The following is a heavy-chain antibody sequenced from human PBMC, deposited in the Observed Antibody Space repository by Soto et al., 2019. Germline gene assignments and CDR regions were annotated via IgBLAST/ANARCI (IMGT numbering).Heavy chain of an antibody. J-gene: IGHJ6*02. Sequence: PGESLKISCKGSGYRFASYWIAWVRQVPGRGLEWMGIIYPGDSDTKYSPSFQGLVTMSVDKSTSTAYLQWNSLKAADTAVYYCARQGSSGYYYYGMDVWRQRTTVTVSS. CDR1: GYRFASYW. D-gene: IGHD3-10*01. V-gene: IGHV5-51*01. CDR2: IYPGDSDT. CDR3: ARQGSSGYYYYGMDV.